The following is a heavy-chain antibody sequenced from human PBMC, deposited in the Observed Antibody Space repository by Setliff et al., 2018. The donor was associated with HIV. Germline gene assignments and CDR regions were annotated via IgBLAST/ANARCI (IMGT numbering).Heavy chain of an antibody. J-gene: IGHJ4*02. V-gene: IGHV4-39*01. Sequence: SETLSLTCTVSGDSVTNDDYYWGWVRQPPGKGLEWIAIIHYNGRTYYDPSLKSRVTIFVDTSKTQFYLKLRSVTASDTAVYYCARVQMAYAAFDHWGQGFLVTVSS. D-gene: IGHD6-13*01. CDR2: IHYNGRT. CDR1: GDSVTNDDYY. CDR3: ARVQMAYAAFDH.